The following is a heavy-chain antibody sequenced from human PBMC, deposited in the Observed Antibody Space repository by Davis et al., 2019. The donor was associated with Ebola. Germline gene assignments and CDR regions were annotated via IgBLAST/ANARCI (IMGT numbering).Heavy chain of an antibody. V-gene: IGHV3-30*04. CDR3: AKDSGYCSSTSCLLYYYYGMDV. Sequence: GGSLRLSCAASGFTFSGSAMHWVRQAPGKGLEWVAVISYDGSNKYYADSVKGRFTISRDNSKNTLYLQMNSLRGEDTAVYYCAKDSGYCSSTSCLLYYYYGMDVWGQGTTVTVSS. CDR2: ISYDGSNK. J-gene: IGHJ6*02. CDR1: GFTFSGSA. D-gene: IGHD2-2*01.